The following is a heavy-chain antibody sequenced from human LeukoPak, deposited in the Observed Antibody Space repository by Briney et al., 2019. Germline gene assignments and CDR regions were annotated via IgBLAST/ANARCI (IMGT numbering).Heavy chain of an antibody. CDR2: INWNADST. D-gene: IGHD3-22*01. J-gene: IGHJ4*02. V-gene: IGHV3-20*04. CDR1: GFTFSSYS. CDR3: ARGGYYDNSGASDY. Sequence: GGSLRLSCAASGFTFSSYSMSWVRQAPGKGLEWVSGINWNADSTGYADSVKGRFTISRDNAKNSLYLQMNSLRAEDTALYYCARGGYYDNSGASDYWGQGTLVTASS.